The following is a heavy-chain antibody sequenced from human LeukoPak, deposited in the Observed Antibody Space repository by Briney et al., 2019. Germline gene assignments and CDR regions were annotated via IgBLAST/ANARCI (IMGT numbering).Heavy chain of an antibody. V-gene: IGHV4-59*01. CDR2: IYYSGST. CDR1: GGSISSYY. Sequence: SETLSLTCTVSGGSISSYYWSWIRQPPGKGLEWNGYIYYSGSTNYNPSLKSRVTISVDTSKNQFSLKLSSVTAADTAVYYCARGDIVVVPAAGSLDYWGQGTLVTVSS. CDR3: ARGDIVVVPAAGSLDY. D-gene: IGHD2-2*01. J-gene: IGHJ4*02.